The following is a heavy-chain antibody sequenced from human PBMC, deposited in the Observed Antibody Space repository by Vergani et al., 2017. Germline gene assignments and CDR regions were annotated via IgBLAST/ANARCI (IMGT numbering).Heavy chain of an antibody. D-gene: IGHD2-21*02. CDR2: IWYDGSNK. CDR1: GFTFSSYG. CDR3: ARESGDYGYFDY. V-gene: IGHV3-33*01. Sequence: QVQLVESGGGVVQPGRSLRLSCAASGFTFSSYGMHWVRQAPGKGLGWVAVIWYDGSNKYYADSVKGRFTISRDNSKNTLYLQMNSLRAEDTAVYYCARESGDYGYFDYWGQGTLVTVSS. J-gene: IGHJ4*02.